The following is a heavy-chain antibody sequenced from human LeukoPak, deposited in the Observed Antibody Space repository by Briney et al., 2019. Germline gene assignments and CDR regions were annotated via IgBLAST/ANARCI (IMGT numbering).Heavy chain of an antibody. CDR1: GFTFSSYG. D-gene: IGHD2-2*01. CDR3: AKDIVVVPAAWQGDY. CDR2: IRYDGSNK. Sequence: PGGSLRLSCAASGFTFSSYGMHWVRQAPGKGLEWVAFIRYDGSNKYYADSVKGRFTISRDNSKNTLYLQMNSLRAEDTAVYYCAKDIVVVPAAWQGDYWGQGTLVTVSS. V-gene: IGHV3-30*02. J-gene: IGHJ4*02.